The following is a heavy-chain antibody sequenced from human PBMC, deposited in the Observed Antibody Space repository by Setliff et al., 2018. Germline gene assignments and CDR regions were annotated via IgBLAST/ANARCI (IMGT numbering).Heavy chain of an antibody. D-gene: IGHD6-19*01. V-gene: IGHV4-59*05. CDR2: IYYSGST. Sequence: SETLSLTCAVYGGSFSTYYWIWIRQPPGKGLEWIGSIYYSGSTYYNPSLKSRVTISVDTPKNQFSLKLSSVTAADTAVYYCATQGAYSSGPGYFQHWGQGTLVTVSS. CDR1: GGSFSTYY. J-gene: IGHJ1*01. CDR3: ATQGAYSSGPGYFQH.